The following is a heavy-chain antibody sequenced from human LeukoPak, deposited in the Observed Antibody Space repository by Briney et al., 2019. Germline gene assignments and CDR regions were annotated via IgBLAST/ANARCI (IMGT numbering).Heavy chain of an antibody. CDR1: GFTFSSYA. V-gene: IGHV3-23*01. J-gene: IGHJ4*02. CDR3: AKDKIGVTTVTHFDY. CDR2: ISGSGGST. Sequence: PGGSLRLSCAASGFTFSSYAMSWVRQAPGKGLEWVSAISGSGGSTYYADSVKGRFTISRDNSKNTLYLQMNSLRAEDTAVYYCAKDKIGVTTVTHFDYWGQGTLVTVSS. D-gene: IGHD4-17*01.